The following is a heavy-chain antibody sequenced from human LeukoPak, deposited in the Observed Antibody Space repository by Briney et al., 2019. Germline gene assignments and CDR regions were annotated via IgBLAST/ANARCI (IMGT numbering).Heavy chain of an antibody. CDR3: ARGDYYGSGSYYFSPYYYYYGMDV. J-gene: IGHJ6*04. CDR1: GYTFTGYY. CDR2: INPNSGGT. D-gene: IGHD3-10*01. V-gene: IGHV1-2*04. Sequence: ASVKVSCKASGYTFTGYYMHWVRQAPGQGLEWMGWINPNSGGTNYAQKSQGWVTMTRDTSISTAYMELSRLRSDDTAVYYCARGDYYGSGSYYFSPYYYYYGMDVWGKGTTVTVSS.